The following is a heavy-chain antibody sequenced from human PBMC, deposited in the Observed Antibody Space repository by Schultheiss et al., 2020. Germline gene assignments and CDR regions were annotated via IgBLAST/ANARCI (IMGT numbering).Heavy chain of an antibody. J-gene: IGHJ6*03. Sequence: ETLSLTCTVSGGSISSSSYYWGWIRQPPGKGLEWIGSIYYSGSTYYNPSLKSRVTISVDTSKNQFSLKLSSVTAADTAVYYCARVATGSYLGYYYYMDVWGKGTTVTVSS. CDR1: GGSISSSSYY. CDR2: IYYSGST. CDR3: ARVATGSYLGYYYYMDV. D-gene: IGHD1-26*01. V-gene: IGHV4-39*07.